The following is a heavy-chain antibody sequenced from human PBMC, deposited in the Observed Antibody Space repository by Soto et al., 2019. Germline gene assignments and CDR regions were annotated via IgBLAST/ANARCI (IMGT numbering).Heavy chain of an antibody. D-gene: IGHD6-19*01. V-gene: IGHV3-30*18. J-gene: IGHJ4*02. Sequence: QVQLVESGGGVVQPGRSLRLSCAASGFTFSSYDMHWVRQAPGKGLEWVAIISYDGSNKYYADSVKGRFTISRDNSKNTLYLQMNSRRAEDTAVYYCAKEGLAVAGGDYWGQGSLVTVSS. CDR2: ISYDGSNK. CDR1: GFTFSSYD. CDR3: AKEGLAVAGGDY.